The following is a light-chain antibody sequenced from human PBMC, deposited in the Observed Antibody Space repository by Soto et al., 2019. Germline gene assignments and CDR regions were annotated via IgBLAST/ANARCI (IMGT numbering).Light chain of an antibody. Sequence: DIQMTQSPSSLSASVGDRVTITCRASQSISSYLNWYQQKPGKAPKLLIYAASSLQSGVPSRFSRSGSETDFTLTISSLQPEDFATYYCQQSYSTPTVGQGTRLESK. CDR1: QSISSY. J-gene: IGKJ5*01. CDR2: AAS. CDR3: QQSYSTPT. V-gene: IGKV1-39*01.